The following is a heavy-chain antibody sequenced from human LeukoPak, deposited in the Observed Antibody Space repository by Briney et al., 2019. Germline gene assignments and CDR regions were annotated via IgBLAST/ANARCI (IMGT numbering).Heavy chain of an antibody. J-gene: IGHJ4*02. Sequence: PSQTLSLTCTVSGGSISSGGYYWSWLRQPPGKGLEWIGYIYYSGSTNYNPSLKSRVTISVDTSKNQFSLKLSSVTAADTAVYYCAGVLGSGSYYPDYWGQGTLVTVSS. CDR3: AGVLGSGSYYPDY. V-gene: IGHV4-61*08. CDR2: IYYSGST. CDR1: GGSISSGGYY. D-gene: IGHD3-10*01.